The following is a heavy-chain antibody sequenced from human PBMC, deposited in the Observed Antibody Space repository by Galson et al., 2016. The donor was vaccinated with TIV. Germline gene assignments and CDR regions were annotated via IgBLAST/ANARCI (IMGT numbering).Heavy chain of an antibody. CDR1: GYNFIGYY. CDR3: ARGAAVAGYFDY. CDR2: IIPNSGGT. D-gene: IGHD6-19*01. Sequence: SVKVSCKASGYNFIGYYMHWVRQAPGQGLEWMGWIIPNSGGTNYAQKFQGRVTITRDKSMRTAYMERSRLRSDDTAVYYCARGAAVAGYFDYWGQGTLVTGSS. V-gene: IGHV1-2*02. J-gene: IGHJ4*02.